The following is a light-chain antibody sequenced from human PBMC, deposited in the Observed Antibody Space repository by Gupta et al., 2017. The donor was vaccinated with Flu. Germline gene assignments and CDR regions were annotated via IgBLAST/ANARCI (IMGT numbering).Light chain of an antibody. CDR3: QQYNSDQWA. J-gene: IGKJ1*01. CDR2: KAS. CDR1: PSVNIC. Sequence: QTATMEGKSTHTVRASPSVNICLAWYQQKPGKAPKLLIYKASSLQSGVPSRFSGRGSGTDFTLTISSLQADDFAAYYCQQYNSDQWAFGQGTKVEI. V-gene: IGKV1-5*03.